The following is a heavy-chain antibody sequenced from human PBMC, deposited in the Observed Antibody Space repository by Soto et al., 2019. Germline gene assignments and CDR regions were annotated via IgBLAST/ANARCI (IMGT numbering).Heavy chain of an antibody. J-gene: IGHJ6*02. V-gene: IGHV3-33*01. D-gene: IGHD2-15*01. CDR1: GFTFSSYG. CDR3: ARDPTLYCSGGSCYSGGMDV. CDR2: IWYDGSNK. Sequence: GSLRLSCAASGFTFSSYGMHWVRQAPGKGLEWVAVIWYDGSNKYYADSVKGRFTISRDNSKNTLYLQMNSLRAEDTAVYYCARDPTLYCSGGSCYSGGMDVWGQGTTVTVSS.